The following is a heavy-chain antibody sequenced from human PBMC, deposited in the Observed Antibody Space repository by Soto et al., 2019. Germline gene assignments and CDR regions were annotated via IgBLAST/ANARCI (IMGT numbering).Heavy chain of an antibody. CDR2: IYYNGRA. CDR1: GGSVTSRGYY. D-gene: IGHD4-17*01. J-gene: IGHJ3*02. Sequence: QVQLQESGPGLVKPSQTLSLTCAVSGGSVTSRGYYWGWLRQYPGKGLEWIGHIYYNGRASNNPSLESRVTISLDTSKNHVSLKVRSVTAADTAVYYCARGYDYGDPRKAFHIWGQGTLVTVSS. V-gene: IGHV4-31*11. CDR3: ARGYDYGDPRKAFHI.